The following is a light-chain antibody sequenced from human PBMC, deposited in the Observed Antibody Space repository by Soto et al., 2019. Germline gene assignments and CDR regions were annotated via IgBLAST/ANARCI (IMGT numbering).Light chain of an antibody. CDR2: EVN. V-gene: IGLV2-8*01. CDR3: SSYAVSDSLV. Sequence: QSVLTQPPSASGSPGQSVTISCTGTSSDVGGYDYVSWYQQHPGKIPKLMIYEVNKQPSGVPDRFSGPKSGNTASLTVSGLQTEDEADYYCSSYAVSDSLVFGGGTKVTVL. J-gene: IGLJ2*01. CDR1: SSDVGGYDY.